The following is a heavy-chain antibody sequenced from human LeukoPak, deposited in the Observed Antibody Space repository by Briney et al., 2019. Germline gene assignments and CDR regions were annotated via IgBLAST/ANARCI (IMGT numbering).Heavy chain of an antibody. D-gene: IGHD3-10*01. V-gene: IGHV1-18*01. CDR1: GYTFTSYG. Sequence: ASVKVSCKASGYTFTSYGISWVRQAPGQGLEWMGWISAYNGNTNYAQKLQGRVTMTTDTSTSTAYMELRSLRSDDTAVYYCARDPEDTMVRGVADGMDVWGQGTTVTVS. CDR2: ISAYNGNT. J-gene: IGHJ6*02. CDR3: ARDPEDTMVRGVADGMDV.